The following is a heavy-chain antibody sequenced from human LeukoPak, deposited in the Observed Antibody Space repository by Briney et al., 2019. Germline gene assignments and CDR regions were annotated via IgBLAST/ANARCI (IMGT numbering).Heavy chain of an antibody. Sequence: GASVKVSCKASGGTFSSYAISWVRQATGQGLEWMGGIIPIFSTANYAQKFQGRVTITTDESTSTAYMELSSLRSEDTAVYYCARGRGYSYGYPGLDYWGQGTLVTVSS. V-gene: IGHV1-69*05. D-gene: IGHD5-18*01. CDR2: IIPIFSTA. CDR1: GGTFSSYA. CDR3: ARGRGYSYGYPGLDY. J-gene: IGHJ4*02.